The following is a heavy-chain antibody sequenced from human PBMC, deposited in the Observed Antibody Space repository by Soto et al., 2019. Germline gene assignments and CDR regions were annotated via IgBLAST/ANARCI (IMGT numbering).Heavy chain of an antibody. CDR2: ISGSGGST. CDR1: GFTFSSYA. J-gene: IGHJ5*02. Sequence: GVSLRLSCAASGFTFSSYAMTWVRQAPGKGLEWVSAISGSGGSTYYADSVKGRFTISRDNSKNTLYLQMNSLRPQDTAVYYCAKDRLRYLFDPWGQGTLVTVSS. V-gene: IGHV3-23*01. D-gene: IGHD4-17*01. CDR3: AKDRLRYLFDP.